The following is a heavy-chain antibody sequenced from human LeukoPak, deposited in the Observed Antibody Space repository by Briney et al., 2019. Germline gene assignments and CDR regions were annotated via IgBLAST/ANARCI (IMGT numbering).Heavy chain of an antibody. CDR2: IYWNDDK. CDR1: GFSLGTSGVG. V-gene: IGHV2-5*01. D-gene: IGHD6-13*01. J-gene: IGHJ3*02. Sequence: SGPTLVNPTQTLTLTCTFSGFSLGTSGVGVGWIRQPPRKALEWLALIYWNDDKRYSPSLKGRLTITKDTSKNQVVLTMTNMDPVDTATYHCAHRISIASGGGKGDGFDIWGQGTMVTVSS. CDR3: AHRISIASGGGKGDGFDI.